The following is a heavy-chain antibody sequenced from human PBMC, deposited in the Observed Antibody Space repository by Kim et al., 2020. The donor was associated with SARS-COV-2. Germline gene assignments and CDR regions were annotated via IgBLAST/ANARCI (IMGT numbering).Heavy chain of an antibody. J-gene: IGHJ5*02. V-gene: IGHV4-34*01. D-gene: IGHD2-2*01. CDR3: APRVGTSLNWFDP. Sequence: YTPSLKSRVTKSVDTSKNQFSLKLSSVTAADTAVYYCAPRVGTSLNWFDPWGQGTLVTVSS.